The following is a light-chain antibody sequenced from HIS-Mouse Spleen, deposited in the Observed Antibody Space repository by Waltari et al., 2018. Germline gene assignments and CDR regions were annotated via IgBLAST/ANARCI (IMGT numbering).Light chain of an antibody. V-gene: IGLV2-14*03. CDR3: SSYTSSSTLV. Sequence: QSPLPHPASVPGSPGQSITTSAPATSSDVGGYTYVPWYQQHPGKAPKLMIYDVSNRPSGVSNRFSGSKSGNTASLTISGLQAEDEADYYCSSYTSSSTLVFGGGTKLTVL. CDR2: DVS. J-gene: IGLJ3*02. CDR1: SSDVGGYTY.